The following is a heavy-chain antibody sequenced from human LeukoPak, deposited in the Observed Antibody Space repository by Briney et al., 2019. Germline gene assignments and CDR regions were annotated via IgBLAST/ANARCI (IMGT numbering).Heavy chain of an antibody. CDR2: ISYDGSNK. CDR1: GFTFSSYA. J-gene: IGHJ4*02. V-gene: IGHV3-30-3*01. Sequence: GGSLRLSCAASGFTFSSYAMHWVRQAPGKGLEWVAVISYDGSNKYYADPVKGRFTISRDNSKNTLYLQMNSLRAEDTAVYYCARDHYDSSGYSGYWGQGTLVTVSS. D-gene: IGHD3-22*01. CDR3: ARDHYDSSGYSGY.